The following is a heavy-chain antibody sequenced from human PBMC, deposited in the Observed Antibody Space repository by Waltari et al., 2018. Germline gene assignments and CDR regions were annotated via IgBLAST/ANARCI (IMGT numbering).Heavy chain of an antibody. CDR3: ARGERDSSGYYFYMDV. J-gene: IGHJ6*03. D-gene: IGHD3-22*01. V-gene: IGHV3-30-3*01. CDR1: GFTFRTYT. Sequence: QVQLVESGGDVVQPGTSLRLSCAASGFTFRTYTMHWVRQDPGRGLGWVALLSYDETNQYVAHSLKGRFTVSRDTSKNTLYLEMKSLRLEDTAVSYCARGERDSSGYYFYMDVCGKGTSVTVSS. CDR2: LSYDETNQ.